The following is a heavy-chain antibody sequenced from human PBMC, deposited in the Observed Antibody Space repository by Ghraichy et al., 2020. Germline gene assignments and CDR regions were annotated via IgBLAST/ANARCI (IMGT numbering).Heavy chain of an antibody. D-gene: IGHD3-10*01. J-gene: IGHJ5*02. CDR3: ARELLPNMVRGVISWFDP. CDR2: TYYRSKWYN. V-gene: IGHV6-1*01. CDR1: GDSVSSNSAA. Sequence: SQTLSLTCAISGDSVSSNSAAWNWIRQSPSRGLEWLGRTYYRSKWYNDYAVSVKSRITINPDTSKNQFSLQLNSVTPEDTAVYYCARELLPNMVRGVISWFDPWGQGTLVTVSS.